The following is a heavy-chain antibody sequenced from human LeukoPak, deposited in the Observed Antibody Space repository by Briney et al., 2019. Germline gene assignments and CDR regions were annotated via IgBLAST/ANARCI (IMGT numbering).Heavy chain of an antibody. CDR3: ARESIYGSGEEDY. D-gene: IGHD3-10*01. V-gene: IGHV3-7*01. CDR1: GFTFSSYW. Sequence: GGSLRLSCAASGFTFSSYWMSWVRQAPGKGLEWVANIKQDGSEKYYVDSVKGRFTISRDNAKNSLYLQMNSLRAEDTAVYYCARESIYGSGEEDYWGQGTLVTVSS. J-gene: IGHJ4*02. CDR2: IKQDGSEK.